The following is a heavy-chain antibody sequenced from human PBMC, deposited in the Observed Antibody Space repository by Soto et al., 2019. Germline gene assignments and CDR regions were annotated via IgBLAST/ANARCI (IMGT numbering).Heavy chain of an antibody. J-gene: IGHJ5*02. V-gene: IGHV4-59*08. CDR1: GGSISSYY. CDR2: IYYSGST. CDR3: ALEAPDGWFDP. Sequence: SETLSLTCTVSGGSISSYYWSWIRQPPGKGLEWIGYIYYSGSTNYNPSLKSRVTISVDTSKNQFSLKLSSVTAADTAVYYCALEAPDGWFDPWGQGTLVTVS.